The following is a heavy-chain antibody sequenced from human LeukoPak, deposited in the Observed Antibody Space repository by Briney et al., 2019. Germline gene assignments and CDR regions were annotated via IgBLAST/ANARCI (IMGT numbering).Heavy chain of an antibody. CDR1: GFTFSTYA. Sequence: GGSLRLSCAASGFTFSTYAMTWVRQAPGKGLEWVSSISDSGGTTYYAGSVKGRFTISRDSSKNTLYLQMNSLRAEDTAVYYCARDQEVVAAGNDAFDIWGQGTMVTVSS. CDR3: ARDQEVVAAGNDAFDI. V-gene: IGHV3-23*01. J-gene: IGHJ3*02. D-gene: IGHD6-13*01. CDR2: ISDSGGTT.